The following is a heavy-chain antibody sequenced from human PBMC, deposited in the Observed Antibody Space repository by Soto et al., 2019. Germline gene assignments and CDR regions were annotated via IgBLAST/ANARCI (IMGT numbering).Heavy chain of an antibody. CDR2: INSDGSTT. V-gene: IGHV3-74*01. J-gene: IGHJ4*02. CDR3: ARSGDNYNRLDY. CDR1: GFTFSTYW. D-gene: IGHD1-1*01. Sequence: GGSLRLSCAATGFTFSTYWVHWVRQAPGKGLVWVSRINSDGSTTNYADSVKGRFTISRDNAKNTLYLQINSLRGEDTAIYYGARSGDNYNRLDYWGQGTPVTVSS.